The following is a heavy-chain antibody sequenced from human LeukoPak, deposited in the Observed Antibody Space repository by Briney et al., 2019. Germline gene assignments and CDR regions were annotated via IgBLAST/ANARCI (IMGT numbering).Heavy chain of an antibody. Sequence: GGSLRLSCAASGFTFSSYSMNWVRPAPGKGLEWVSSISSSSSYIYYADSVKGRFTISRDNAKNSLYLQMNSLRAEDTAVYYCARDSGDSSGYYDAFDIWGQGTMVTVSS. D-gene: IGHD3-22*01. J-gene: IGHJ3*02. CDR1: GFTFSSYS. CDR3: ARDSGDSSGYYDAFDI. V-gene: IGHV3-21*01. CDR2: ISSSSSYI.